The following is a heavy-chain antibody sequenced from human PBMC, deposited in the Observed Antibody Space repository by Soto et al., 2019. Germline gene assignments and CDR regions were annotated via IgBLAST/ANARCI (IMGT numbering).Heavy chain of an antibody. Sequence: QLQLQESGPGLVKASETLSLTCTVSGGSLSSSTYYWGWVRQPPGEGLERIGSIYYSGTTYYNASLKSRVTIAVDTSKNQFSLKLSSVTAADTAVYYCARQLLVASRSGVAWFDPWGQGTLVTVSS. CDR2: IYYSGTT. V-gene: IGHV4-39*01. D-gene: IGHD5-12*01. CDR1: GGSLSSSTYY. CDR3: ARQLLVASRSGVAWFDP. J-gene: IGHJ5*02.